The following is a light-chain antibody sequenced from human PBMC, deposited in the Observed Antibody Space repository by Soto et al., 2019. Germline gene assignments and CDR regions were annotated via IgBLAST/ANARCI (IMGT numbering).Light chain of an antibody. CDR1: QRVSSN. J-gene: IGKJ5*01. V-gene: IGKV3D-15*01. CDR2: GVS. CDR3: QQYGSSHIT. Sequence: EIVMTQSPATLSVSPGERATLSCRASQRVSSNLAWYQQKPGQAPRLLIYGVSIRATGIPARFSGSGSGTEFTLTISRLEPEDFAVYYCQQYGSSHITFGQGTQLEIK.